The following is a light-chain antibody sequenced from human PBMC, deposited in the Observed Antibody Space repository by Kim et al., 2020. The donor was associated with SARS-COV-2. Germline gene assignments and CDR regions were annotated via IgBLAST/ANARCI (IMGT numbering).Light chain of an antibody. CDR3: QQYDNLPLT. J-gene: IGKJ4*01. CDR2: GAS. V-gene: IGKV1-33*01. CDR1: QDIRNY. Sequence: ASVGDRVTITCQASQDIRNYLNWYQQKAGRGPKLLIYGASNLETGVPSRFSGSGSGTYFTFSISSLQPEDIGTYYCQQYDNLPLTFGGGTKVDIK.